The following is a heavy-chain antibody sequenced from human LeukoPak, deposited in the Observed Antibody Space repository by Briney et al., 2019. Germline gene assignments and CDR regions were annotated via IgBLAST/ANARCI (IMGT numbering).Heavy chain of an antibody. D-gene: IGHD6-19*01. CDR1: EYTFTGNY. CDR2: INPNSGDT. V-gene: IGHV1-2*02. CDR3: ARVRDEWLGGYYYYYMDV. J-gene: IGHJ6*03. Sequence: ASVKVSCKASEYTFTGNYMHWVRQAPGQGLEWMGWINPNSGDTNYAQKFQGRVTMTRDMSISTAYMELSRLRSDDTAVYYCARVRDEWLGGYYYYYMDVWGKGTTVTVSS.